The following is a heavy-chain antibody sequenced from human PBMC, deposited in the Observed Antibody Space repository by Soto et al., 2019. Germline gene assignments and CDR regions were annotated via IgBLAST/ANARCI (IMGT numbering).Heavy chain of an antibody. CDR1: GGSISSGGYY. J-gene: IGHJ5*02. Sequence: PSETLSLTCTVSGGSISSGGYYWSWIRQHPGKGLEWIGYIYYSGSTYYNPSLKGRVTISVDTSKNQFSLKLSSVTAADTAVYYCARSKYYYDSSGFFRTNWFDPWGQGTLVTVSS. CDR2: IYYSGST. V-gene: IGHV4-31*03. D-gene: IGHD3-22*01. CDR3: ARSKYYYDSSGFFRTNWFDP.